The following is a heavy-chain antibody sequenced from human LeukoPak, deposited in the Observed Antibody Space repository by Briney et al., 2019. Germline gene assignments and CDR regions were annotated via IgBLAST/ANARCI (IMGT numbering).Heavy chain of an antibody. CDR2: IYYSGST. V-gene: IGHV4-59*01. D-gene: IGHD4/OR15-4a*01. CDR1: GDSISSYY. CDR3: ARDKISTI. J-gene: IGHJ4*02. Sequence: SETLSLTCTVSGDSISSYYWGWIRQPPGKGLEWIGYIYYSGSTTYNPSLKSRVTMSVDTFKNQFSLDLSSVTAADTAVYYCARDKISTIWGQGTLVTVSS.